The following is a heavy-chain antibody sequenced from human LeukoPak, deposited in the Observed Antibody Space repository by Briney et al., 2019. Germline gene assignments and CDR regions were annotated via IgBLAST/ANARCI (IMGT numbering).Heavy chain of an antibody. CDR1: GFTFSSYS. V-gene: IGHV3-21*01. Sequence: GGSLRLSCAASGFTFSSYSMNWVRQAPGKGLEWVSSISSRSYIYYADSVKGRFTISRDNAKNSLYLQMNSLRAEDTAVYYCARDSGGYYDSSGYYDYWGQGTLVTVSS. CDR3: ARDSGGYYDSSGYYDY. J-gene: IGHJ4*02. D-gene: IGHD3-22*01. CDR2: ISSRSYI.